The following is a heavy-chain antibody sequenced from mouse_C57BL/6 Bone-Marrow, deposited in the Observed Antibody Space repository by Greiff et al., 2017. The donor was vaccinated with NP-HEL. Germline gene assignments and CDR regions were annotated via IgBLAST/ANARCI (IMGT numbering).Heavy chain of an antibody. D-gene: IGHD2-10*01. CDR3: ARGPYYDDY. CDR1: GYTFTSYW. Sequence: QVQLKQPGAELVRPGTSVKLSCKASGYTFTSYWMHWVKQRPGQGLEWIGVIDPSDSYTNYNQKFKGKATLTVDTSSSTAYMQLSSLTSEDSAVYYCARGPYYDDYWGQGTTLTVSS. J-gene: IGHJ2*01. V-gene: IGHV1-59*01. CDR2: IDPSDSYT.